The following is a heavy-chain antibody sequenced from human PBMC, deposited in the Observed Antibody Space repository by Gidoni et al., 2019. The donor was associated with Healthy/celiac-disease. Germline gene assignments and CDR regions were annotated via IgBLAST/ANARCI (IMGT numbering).Heavy chain of an antibody. CDR1: GDSVPSNSAA. CDR2: TYYRSKWYN. Sequence: QVQLQQSGPGLVKPSQTLSLTCAIPGDSVPSNSAAWNWIRQSPSRGLEWLGRTYYRSKWYNDYAVSGKSRITINPDTSKNQFSLQLNSVTPEDTAVYYCARDGGYYYDSSGYYYPALFDYWGQGTLVTVSS. J-gene: IGHJ4*02. D-gene: IGHD3-22*01. CDR3: ARDGGYYYDSSGYYYPALFDY. V-gene: IGHV6-1*01.